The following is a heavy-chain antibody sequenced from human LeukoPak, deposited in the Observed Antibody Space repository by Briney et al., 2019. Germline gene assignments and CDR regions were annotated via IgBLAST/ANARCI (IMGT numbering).Heavy chain of an antibody. J-gene: IGHJ4*02. D-gene: IGHD4-17*01. CDR3: ARDSFGDNTSEREGFHY. V-gene: IGHV1-18*01. Sequence: ASVKVSCKASGYTFTSYGISWVRQAPGQGLEWMGWISAYNGNTNYAQKLQGRVTMTTDTSTSTAYMELRSLRSDDTAVYYCARDSFGDNTSEREGFHYWGQGTLVTVSS. CDR1: GYTFTSYG. CDR2: ISAYNGNT.